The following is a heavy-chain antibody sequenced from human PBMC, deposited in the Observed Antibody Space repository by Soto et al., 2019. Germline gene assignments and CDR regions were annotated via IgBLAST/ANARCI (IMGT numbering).Heavy chain of an antibody. D-gene: IGHD5-12*01. CDR1: GDSVSSNSAA. CDR2: TYYRSKWYN. V-gene: IGHV6-1*01. CDR3: ARDHYSGYDSLNYYYYYYMDV. J-gene: IGHJ6*03. Sequence: QSQTLSLTCAISGDSVSSNSAAWNWIRQSPSRGLEWLGRTYYRSKWYNDYAVSVKSRITINPDTSKNQFSLRLNSVTPEDTAVYYCARDHYSGYDSLNYYYYYYMDVWGKGTTVTVSS.